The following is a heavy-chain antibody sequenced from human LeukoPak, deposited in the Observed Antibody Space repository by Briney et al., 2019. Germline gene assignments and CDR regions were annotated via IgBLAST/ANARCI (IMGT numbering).Heavy chain of an antibody. V-gene: IGHV3-53*01. CDR3: ARAVYYGSGSPEGWFDP. D-gene: IGHD3-10*01. Sequence: GGSLRLSCAASGFTVSSNYMSWVRQAPGKGLEWVSVIYSGGSTYYADSVKGRFTISRDNSKNTLYLQMNSLRAEDTAVYYCARAVYYGSGSPEGWFDPWGQGTLVTVSS. CDR1: GFTVSSNY. J-gene: IGHJ5*02. CDR2: IYSGGST.